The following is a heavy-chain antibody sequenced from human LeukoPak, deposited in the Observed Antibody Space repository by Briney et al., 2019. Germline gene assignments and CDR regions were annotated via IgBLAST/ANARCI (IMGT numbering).Heavy chain of an antibody. CDR1: GGSISSGGYY. J-gene: IGHJ4*02. Sequence: SQTLSLTCTVSGGSISSGGYYWSWIRQHPGKGLEWIGYIYYSGSTYYDPSLKSRVTISVDTSKNQFSLKLSSVTAADTAVYYCAREVLANKKYCSSTSCYHYFDYWGQGTLVTVSS. V-gene: IGHV4-31*03. D-gene: IGHD2-2*01. CDR2: IYYSGST. CDR3: AREVLANKKYCSSTSCYHYFDY.